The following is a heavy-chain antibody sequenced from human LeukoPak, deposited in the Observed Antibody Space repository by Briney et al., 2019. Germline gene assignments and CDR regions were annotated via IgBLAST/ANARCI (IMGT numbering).Heavy chain of an antibody. D-gene: IGHD6-19*01. J-gene: IGHJ2*01. CDR2: IDYSGRT. CDR3: VRQGWSWYFDL. CDR1: GGSISSSSYH. Sequence: SETLSLTCTVSGGSISSSSYHWGWIRQPPGKGLEWIGTIDYSGRTYYNPSLKSRVTISVDTSKNQFSLKLSSVTAADTAVYYCVRQGWSWYFDLWGRGTLVTVSS. V-gene: IGHV4-39*01.